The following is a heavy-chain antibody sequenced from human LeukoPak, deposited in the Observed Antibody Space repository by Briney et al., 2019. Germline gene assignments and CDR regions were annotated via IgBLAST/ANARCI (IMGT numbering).Heavy chain of an antibody. CDR2: INPNSGGT. D-gene: IGHD5-24*01. V-gene: IGHV1-2*02. CDR1: GYTFTGYY. J-gene: IGHJ4*02. Sequence: GASVKVSCKASGYTFTGYYMHWVRQAPGQGLEWMGWINPNSGGTNYAQKFQGRVTMTRDTSISTAYMELSRLRSDDTAVYYCARDGSRDGYNPLSSFDYWGQGTLVTVSS. CDR3: ARDGSRDGYNPLSSFDY.